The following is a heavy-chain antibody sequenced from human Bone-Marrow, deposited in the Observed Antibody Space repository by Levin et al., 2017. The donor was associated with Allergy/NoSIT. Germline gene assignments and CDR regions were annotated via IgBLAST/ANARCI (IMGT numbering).Heavy chain of an antibody. D-gene: IGHD4-17*01. Sequence: SQTLSLTCTVSGGSITSGGYYWSWIRQHPGKGLEWIGYISYSGSTYYNPSLKSRVTISVDTSKNQFSLKLSSVTAADTAVYYCARGYGDYVWFDTFDIWGQGTMVTVSS. V-gene: IGHV4-31*03. CDR1: GGSITSGGYY. CDR2: ISYSGST. J-gene: IGHJ3*02. CDR3: ARGYGDYVWFDTFDI.